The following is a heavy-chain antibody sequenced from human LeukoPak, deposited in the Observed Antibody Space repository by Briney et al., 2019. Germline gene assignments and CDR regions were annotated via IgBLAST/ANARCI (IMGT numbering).Heavy chain of an antibody. D-gene: IGHD5-18*01. J-gene: IGHJ4*02. Sequence: SETLSLTCAVSRYSISSGYYWDWIRQPPGKGLEWIGTIYHSGSTYYNPSLKSRVTISVDTSKNQFSLTLTSVTAADTALYYCSRRGYTYGYVDYWGQGTLVTVSS. CDR3: SRRGYTYGYVDY. CDR1: RYSISSGYY. V-gene: IGHV4-38-2*01. CDR2: IYHSGST.